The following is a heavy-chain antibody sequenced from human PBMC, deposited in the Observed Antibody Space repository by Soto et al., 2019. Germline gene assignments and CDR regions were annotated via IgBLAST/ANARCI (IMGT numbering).Heavy chain of an antibody. V-gene: IGHV4-4*02. CDR1: GDSITSTNW. J-gene: IGHJ4*02. CDR3: ARGSGFNLY. Sequence: SETLSLTCAVSGDSITSTNWWSWVRQPPGRGLEWIGEIYHSGSTNYNPSLKGRVTMLIDTSKSQFSLNLSSVTAADTAVYYCARGSGFNLYWGQGALVTVSS. D-gene: IGHD3-3*01. CDR2: IYHSGST.